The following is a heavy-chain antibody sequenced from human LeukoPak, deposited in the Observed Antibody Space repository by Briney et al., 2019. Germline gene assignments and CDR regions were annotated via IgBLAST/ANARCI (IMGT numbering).Heavy chain of an antibody. J-gene: IGHJ4*02. CDR2: ISTSGST. Sequence: SETLSLTCTVSRGSISGSIRSFYWSWLRQPPGKGLEWIGYISTSGSTHDNPSPRSRVTISLDASKNQFFLTLSSVSAADTALYYCARIPLAYSGAYYFDYWGQGTLVTVSP. V-gene: IGHV4-4*09. CDR3: ARIPLAYSGAYYFDY. CDR1: RGSISGSIRSFY. D-gene: IGHD1-26*01.